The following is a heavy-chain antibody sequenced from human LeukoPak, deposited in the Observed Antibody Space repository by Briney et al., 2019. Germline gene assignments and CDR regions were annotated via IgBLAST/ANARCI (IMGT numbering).Heavy chain of an antibody. CDR1: GGSISSYY. D-gene: IGHD3-10*01. V-gene: IGHV4-4*07. CDR2: LYTSGST. CDR3: AREMGERRIGESFVI. Sequence: SETLSLTCTVSGGSISSYYWSWIRQPAGKGLEWIGRLYTSGSTNYNPSLKSRVTMSVDTSKTQFSLKLSSVTAADTAVYYCAREMGERRIGESFVISGAGTIVTVSS. J-gene: IGHJ3*02.